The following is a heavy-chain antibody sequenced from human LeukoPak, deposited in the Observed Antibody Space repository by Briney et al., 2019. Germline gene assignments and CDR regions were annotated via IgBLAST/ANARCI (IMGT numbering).Heavy chain of an antibody. J-gene: IGHJ4*02. Sequence: ASVKVSCKASGYTFTGYYMHWVRQAPGQGLEWMGWINPNSGGTNYAQKFQGRVTMTRDTSISTAYMELSRLRSDDTAVYYCARDRGRIAVAGLPTGYWGQGTLVTVSS. CDR1: GYTFTGYY. V-gene: IGHV1-2*02. D-gene: IGHD6-19*01. CDR2: INPNSGGT. CDR3: ARDRGRIAVAGLPTGY.